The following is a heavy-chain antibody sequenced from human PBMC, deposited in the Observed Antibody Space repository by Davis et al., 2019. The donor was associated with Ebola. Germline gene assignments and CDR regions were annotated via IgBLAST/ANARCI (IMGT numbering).Heavy chain of an antibody. V-gene: IGHV3-30*03. CDR3: ARDGPGITGTFLDGMDV. J-gene: IGHJ6*02. D-gene: IGHD1-7*01. CDR2: ISYDGSNK. CDR1: GFTFSSYS. Sequence: GESLKISCAASGFTFSSYSMNWVRQAPGKGLEWVAVISYDGSNKYYADSVKGRFTISRDNSKNTLYLQMNSLRAEDTAVYYCARDGPGITGTFLDGMDVWGQGTTVTVSS.